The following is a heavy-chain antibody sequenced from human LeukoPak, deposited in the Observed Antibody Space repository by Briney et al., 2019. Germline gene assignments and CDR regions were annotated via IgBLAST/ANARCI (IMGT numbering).Heavy chain of an antibody. Sequence: ASVNLSCKPSGYTFTNYGFTWVRQAPGRGLEWMGWISAYNGNTNYARKIQDRSTMTTDTSTSTAYMELRSLGSDDTAVYRCARGLYYDTNGYPALQYWGQDPPDPVSS. CDR3: ARGLYYDTNGYPALQY. CDR2: ISAYNGNT. D-gene: IGHD3-22*01. V-gene: IGHV1-18*01. CDR1: GYTFTNYG. J-gene: IGHJ1*01.